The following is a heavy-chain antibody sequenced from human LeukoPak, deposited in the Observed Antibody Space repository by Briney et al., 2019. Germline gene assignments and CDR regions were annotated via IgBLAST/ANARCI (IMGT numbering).Heavy chain of an antibody. Sequence: ASVKVSRKASGYTFTIYGTSCVRHARAQGRECMGWLCAYNGNTNYSQKLQGRVTMTTCTSTSTAYMELRSLRSDDTAVYYCARDSYYDSSGYLMKLEYFQHWGQGTLVTVSS. D-gene: IGHD3-22*01. CDR2: LCAYNGNT. J-gene: IGHJ1*01. CDR3: ARDSYYDSSGYLMKLEYFQH. CDR1: GYTFTIYG. V-gene: IGHV1-18*01.